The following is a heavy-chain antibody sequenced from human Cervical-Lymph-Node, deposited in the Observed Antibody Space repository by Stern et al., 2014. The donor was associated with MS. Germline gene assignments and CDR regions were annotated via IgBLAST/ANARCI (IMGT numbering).Heavy chain of an antibody. D-gene: IGHD3-22*01. CDR3: ARGNRAFYYGDAFDM. Sequence: QVQLQESGPGLVKPSQTLSLTCTVSGGSLTSGGHYWTWIRQYPGKGLEWIGYIYHSGNTDYNQSLKSRVSISVDTSKHQFSLRLRSMTDADTAVYYCARGNRAFYYGDAFDMWGHGTMVTVSS. CDR2: IYHSGNT. V-gene: IGHV4-31*03. CDR1: GGSLTSGGHY. J-gene: IGHJ3*02.